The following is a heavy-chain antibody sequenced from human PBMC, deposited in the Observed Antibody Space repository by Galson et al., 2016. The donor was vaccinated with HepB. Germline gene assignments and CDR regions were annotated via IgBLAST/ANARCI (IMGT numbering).Heavy chain of an antibody. CDR1: GGTFSSYA. J-gene: IGHJ6*02. V-gene: IGHV1-69*13. CDR2: IIPIFGTA. D-gene: IGHD3-3*01. Sequence: SVKVSCKASGGTFSSYAISWVRQAPGQGLEWMGGIIPIFGTANYAQKFQGRVTITADESTSTAYMELSSLRSEDTAVYYCARGRFLDYRLIYYYYGMDVWGQGTTVTVSS. CDR3: ARGRFLDYRLIYYYYGMDV.